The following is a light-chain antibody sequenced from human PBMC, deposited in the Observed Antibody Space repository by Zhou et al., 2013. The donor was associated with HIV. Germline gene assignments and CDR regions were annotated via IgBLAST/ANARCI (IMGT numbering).Light chain of an antibody. CDR3: QQFNSYPIT. J-gene: IGKJ5*01. CDR2: GTS. CDR1: QGIYSS. V-gene: IGKV1-9*01. Sequence: DIQLTQSPSFLSASVGDRVTITCRASQGIYSSLAWYQQIPGKAPKLLIFGTSTLQSGVPSRFSGSGSGTEFTLTISSLQPEDSATYYCQQFNSYPITFGQGTRLEIK.